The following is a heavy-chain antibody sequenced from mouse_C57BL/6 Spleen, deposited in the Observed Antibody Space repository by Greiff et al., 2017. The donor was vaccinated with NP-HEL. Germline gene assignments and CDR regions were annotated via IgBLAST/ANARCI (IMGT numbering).Heavy chain of an antibody. CDR2: IDPSDSET. CDR3: ASSLLRSRYFDV. CDR1: GYTFTSYW. J-gene: IGHJ1*03. V-gene: IGHV1-52*01. Sequence: QVQLQQPGAELVRPGSSVKLSCKASGYTFTSYWMHWVKQRPIQGLEWIGNIDPSDSETNYNQKFKDKATLTVDKSSSTAYMQLSSLTSVDSAVYYCASSLLRSRYFDVWGTGTTVTVSS. D-gene: IGHD1-1*01.